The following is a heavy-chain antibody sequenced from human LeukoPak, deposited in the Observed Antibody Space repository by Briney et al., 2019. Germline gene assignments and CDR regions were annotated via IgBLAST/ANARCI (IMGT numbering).Heavy chain of an antibody. CDR2: IIPILGIA. J-gene: IGHJ4*02. Sequence: ASVKVSCKASGGTFSSYAISWVRQAPGQGVEWMGRIIPILGIANYAQKFQGRVTITADKSTSTAYMELSSLRSEDTAVYYCARDVLGYVYSSAWYYWGQGTLVTVSS. CDR1: GGTFSSYA. CDR3: ARDVLGYVYSSAWYY. V-gene: IGHV1-69*04. D-gene: IGHD6-19*01.